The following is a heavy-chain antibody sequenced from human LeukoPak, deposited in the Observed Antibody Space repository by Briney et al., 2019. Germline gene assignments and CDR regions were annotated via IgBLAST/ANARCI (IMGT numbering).Heavy chain of an antibody. CDR2: INHSGST. J-gene: IGHJ6*02. CDR3: ARSALGSLDV. D-gene: IGHD3-10*01. V-gene: IGHV4-34*01. CDR1: GGSFSGYY. Sequence: SETLSLTCAVYGGSFSGYYWSWIRQPPGKGLEWIGEINHSGSTNYNPSLKSRVTISVDTSKNQFSLKLSSVTAADTAVYYCARSALGSLDVWGQGTTVTVSS.